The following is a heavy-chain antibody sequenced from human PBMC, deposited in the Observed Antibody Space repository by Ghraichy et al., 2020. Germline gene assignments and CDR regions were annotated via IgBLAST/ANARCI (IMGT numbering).Heavy chain of an antibody. Sequence: GESLNISCKGSGYSFTSYWISWVRQMPGKGLEWMGRIDPSDSYTNYSPSFQGHVTISADKSISTAYLQWSSLKASDTAMYYCARPKQGAFDAFDIWGQGTMVTVSS. CDR3: ARPKQGAFDAFDI. CDR1: GYSFTSYW. V-gene: IGHV5-10-1*01. D-gene: IGHD1-26*01. CDR2: IDPSDSYT. J-gene: IGHJ3*02.